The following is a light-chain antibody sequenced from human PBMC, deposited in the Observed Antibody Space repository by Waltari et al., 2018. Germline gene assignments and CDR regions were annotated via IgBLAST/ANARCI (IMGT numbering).Light chain of an antibody. CDR3: QQRSNWPPLT. CDR2: DAS. J-gene: IGKJ4*01. V-gene: IGKV3-11*01. Sequence: EIVLTPSPPTPSLSPGDIATLSCRASQSVSSYLAWYQQTPGQDPRLLIYDASNRATGIPARVSGSGLGTDFTLTSSSLEPEDFAVYYCQQRSNWPPLTFGGGTNVEIK. CDR1: QSVSSY.